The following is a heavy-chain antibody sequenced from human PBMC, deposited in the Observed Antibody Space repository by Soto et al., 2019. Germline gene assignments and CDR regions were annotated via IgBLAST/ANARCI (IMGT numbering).Heavy chain of an antibody. CDR2: ISTYSGDT. CDR1: GYTFFTYD. Sequence: QVHLVQSGVEVKTPGASVRVSCRASGYTFFTYDISWVRQARGQGLEWMGWISTYSGDTKYAQKFQGRVTMTTDTSTTTAYLELRSLRSDDTDVYYCARHHGPTTSENWFDPWGQGTLVTVSS. CDR3: ARHHGPTTSENWFDP. D-gene: IGHD5-12*01. V-gene: IGHV1-18*01. J-gene: IGHJ5*02.